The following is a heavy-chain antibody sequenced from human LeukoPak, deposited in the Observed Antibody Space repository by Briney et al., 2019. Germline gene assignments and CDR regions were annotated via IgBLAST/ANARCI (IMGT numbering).Heavy chain of an antibody. J-gene: IGHJ2*01. V-gene: IGHV4-4*07. CDR2: IYTSGST. D-gene: IGHD2-15*01. CDR1: GGSITSYY. Sequence: SETLSLTCAVSGGSITSYYWNWIRQPADKGLEWIRRIYTSGSTNYNPSLKSRVTMSVDTSRNHFSLKLSSVTAADTAVYYCARDVGYWYFDPWGRGTLVTVSS. CDR3: ARDVGYWYFDP.